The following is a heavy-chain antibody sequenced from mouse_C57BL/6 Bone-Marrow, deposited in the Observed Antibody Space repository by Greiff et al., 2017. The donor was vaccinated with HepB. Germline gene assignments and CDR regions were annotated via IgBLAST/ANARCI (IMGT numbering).Heavy chain of an antibody. V-gene: IGHV1-69*01. D-gene: IGHD2-4*01. CDR1: GYTFTSYW. CDR2: IDPSDSYT. CDR3: ARPYDYGGFAY. Sequence: QVQLQQPGAELVMPGASVKLSCKASGYTFTSYWMHWVKQRPGQGLEWIGEIDPSDSYTNYNQKFKGKSTLTVDKSSSTAYMQLSSLTSEDSAVYYCARPYDYGGFAYWGQGTLVTVSA. J-gene: IGHJ3*01.